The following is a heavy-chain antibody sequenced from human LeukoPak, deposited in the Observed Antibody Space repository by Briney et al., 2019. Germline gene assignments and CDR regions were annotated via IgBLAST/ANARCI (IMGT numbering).Heavy chain of an antibody. J-gene: IGHJ5*02. CDR2: IYYSGST. D-gene: IGHD3-16*01. CDR3: ARFTPQGYGWGGYNWFDP. CDR1: GGSISSNY. Sequence: SETLSLTCIVTGGSISSNYWSWIRQPPGKGLEWIGYIYYSGSTNYNPSLKSRVSISVDASKNQFSLKLGSVTAADTAVYYCARFTPQGYGWGGYNWFDPWGQGTLVTVSS. V-gene: IGHV4-59*01.